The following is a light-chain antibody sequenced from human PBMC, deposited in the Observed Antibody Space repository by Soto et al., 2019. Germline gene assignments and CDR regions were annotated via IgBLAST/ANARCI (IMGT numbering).Light chain of an antibody. J-gene: IGLJ3*02. CDR3: QSYDSSLSGWV. CDR1: SSNIGAGYD. Sequence: QSVLTQPPSVSGAPGQRVTISCTGSSSNIGAGYDVHWYQHLPGTAPKLLIYGNSNRPSGVPDRFSGSKSGTSASLAITGLQAEDEADYYCQSYDSSLSGWVFDGGTKLTVL. CDR2: GNS. V-gene: IGLV1-40*01.